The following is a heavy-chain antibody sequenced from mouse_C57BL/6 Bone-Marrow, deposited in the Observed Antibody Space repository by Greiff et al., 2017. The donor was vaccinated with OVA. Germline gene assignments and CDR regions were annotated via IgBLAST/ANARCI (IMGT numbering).Heavy chain of an antibody. CDR2: IYPRSGNT. J-gene: IGHJ2*01. CDR1: GYTFTSYG. V-gene: IGHV1-81*01. CDR3: ARQLRLRYFDY. D-gene: IGHD3-2*02. Sequence: VKLQESGAELARPGASVKLSCKASGYTFTSYGISWVKQRTGQGLEWIGEIYPRSGNTYYNEKFKGKATLTADKSSSTAYMELRSLTSEDSAVYFCARQLRLRYFDYWGQGTTLTVSS.